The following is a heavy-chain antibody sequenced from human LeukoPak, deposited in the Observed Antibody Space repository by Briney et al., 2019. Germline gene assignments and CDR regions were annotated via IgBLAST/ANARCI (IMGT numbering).Heavy chain of an antibody. J-gene: IGHJ4*02. CDR1: GGSVSSGSYY. CDR3: ARDRAWYYDFWSGESL. Sequence: SETLSLTCTVSGGSVSSGSYYWSWIRQPPGKGLEWIGHIYYSGSTNYNPSLKSRVTISVDTSKNQFSLKLSSVTAADTAVYYCARDRAWYYDFWSGESLWGQGTLVTVSS. CDR2: IYYSGST. D-gene: IGHD3-3*01. V-gene: IGHV4-61*01.